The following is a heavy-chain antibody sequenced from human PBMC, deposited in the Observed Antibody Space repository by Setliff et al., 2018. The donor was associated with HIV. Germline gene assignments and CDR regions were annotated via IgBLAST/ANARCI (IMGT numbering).Heavy chain of an antibody. D-gene: IGHD3-22*01. J-gene: IGHJ3*02. CDR2: ISYDGNNK. CDR3: SKEPTYYYDTSGPHDAFDI. Sequence: GGSLRLSCAASGFIFSNFAMHWVRQAPGKGLEWVAVISYDGNNKYYADSVKGRFTVSRDNSKNTLYLQMNSLRAEDTAVYYCSKEPTYYYDTSGPHDAFDIWGQGTMVTVSS. V-gene: IGHV3-30*04. CDR1: GFIFSNFA.